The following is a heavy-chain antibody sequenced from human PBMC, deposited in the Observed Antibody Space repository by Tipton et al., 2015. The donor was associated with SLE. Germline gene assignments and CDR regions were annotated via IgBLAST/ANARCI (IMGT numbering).Heavy chain of an antibody. CDR1: GFTFSSYA. V-gene: IGHV3-30-3*01. J-gene: IGHJ4*02. CDR3: ASGPYWTVTTLYYFDY. Sequence: QLVQSGGGVVQPGRSLRLSCAASGFTFSSYAMHWVRQAPGKGLEWVAVISYDGSNKYYADSVKGRFTISRDNSKNTLYLQMNSLRAEDTAVYYCASGPYWTVTTLYYFDYWGQGTLVTVSS. D-gene: IGHD4-17*01. CDR2: ISYDGSNK.